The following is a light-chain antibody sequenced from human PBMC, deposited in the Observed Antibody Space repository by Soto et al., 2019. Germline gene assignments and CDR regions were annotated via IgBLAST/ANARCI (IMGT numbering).Light chain of an antibody. J-gene: IGKJ4*01. V-gene: IGKV3-15*01. CDR2: GAS. Sequence: ETLMTQSPGTLSVSPGEGATLSCRASESVSSLAWYQQKPGQAPRLLIYGASTRATGIPARFSGSGSGTEFTPTISSLQSEDFAVYYCQQHENWPLTFGGGTKVDIK. CDR1: ESVSS. CDR3: QQHENWPLT.